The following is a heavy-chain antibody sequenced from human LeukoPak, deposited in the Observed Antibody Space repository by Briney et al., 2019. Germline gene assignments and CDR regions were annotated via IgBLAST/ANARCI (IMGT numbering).Heavy chain of an antibody. D-gene: IGHD4-23*01. CDR1: GGSMNNYY. V-gene: IGHV4-59*01. Sequence: SETLSLTCTVSGGSMNNYYWTWIRQPPGKGLEWIGYIYYSGSTNYNPSLKSRATISIDTSRSQFSLKLNSVTAADTALYYCARPNTYYVGNNAFDIWGQGTMVTVSS. CDR2: IYYSGST. J-gene: IGHJ3*02. CDR3: ARPNTYYVGNNAFDI.